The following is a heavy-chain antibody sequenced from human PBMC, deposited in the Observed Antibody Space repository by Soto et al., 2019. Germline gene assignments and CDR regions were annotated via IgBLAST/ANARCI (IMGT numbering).Heavy chain of an antibody. V-gene: IGHV1-3*01. CDR2: INAGNGNT. CDR1: GYTFTSYA. J-gene: IGHJ5*02. CDR3: ARDRDTRFDSSGYYSSWFDP. Sequence: ASVKVSCKAAGYTFTSYAMHWVRQAPGQRLEWMGWINAGNGNTKYSQKFQGRVTITRDTSATTAYMELSSLRSEDTAVYYCARDRDTRFDSSGYYSSWFDPSGQGTLVTVSS. D-gene: IGHD3-22*01.